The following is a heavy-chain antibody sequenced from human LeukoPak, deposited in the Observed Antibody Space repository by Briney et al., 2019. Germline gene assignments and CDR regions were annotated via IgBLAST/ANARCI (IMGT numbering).Heavy chain of an antibody. CDR3: ARGPTNYDYVWGSYRYDVEAGYYFDY. D-gene: IGHD3-16*02. CDR1: GGSFSGYY. Sequence: PSETLSLTCAVYGGSFSGYYWSWIRQPPGKGLEWIGEINHSGSTNYNPSLKSRVTISVDTSKNQFSLKLSSVTAADTAVYYCARGPTNYDYVWGSYRYDVEAGYYFDYWGQGTLVTVSS. J-gene: IGHJ4*02. CDR2: INHSGST. V-gene: IGHV4-34*01.